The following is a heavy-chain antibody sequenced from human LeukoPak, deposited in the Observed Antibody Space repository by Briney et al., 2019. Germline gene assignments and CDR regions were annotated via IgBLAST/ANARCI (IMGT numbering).Heavy chain of an antibody. CDR1: GGTFSSSA. CDR3: ARARYDSSGYYYMYYYYGMDV. V-gene: IGHV1-69*04. D-gene: IGHD3-22*01. Sequence: ASVKVSCKASGGTFSSSAISWVRQAPGQGLEWMGRIIPILGIANYAQKFQGRVTITADKSTSTAYMELSSLRSEDTAVYYCARARYDSSGYYYMYYYYGMDVWGQGTTVTVSS. J-gene: IGHJ6*02. CDR2: IIPILGIA.